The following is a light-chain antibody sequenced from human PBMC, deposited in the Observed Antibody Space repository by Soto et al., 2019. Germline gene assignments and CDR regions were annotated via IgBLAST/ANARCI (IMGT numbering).Light chain of an antibody. CDR3: LLSYSGARPHV. V-gene: IGLV7-46*01. Sequence: QAVVTQEPSLPVSPGGTVTLTCGSSTGAVTSTHYPYWFQQKPGQAPRTLIYDTSNKYSWTPARFSGSLLGGKAALTLSGAQPEDEAEYYCLLSYSGARPHVFGSGTKLTVL. CDR2: DTS. J-gene: IGLJ1*01. CDR1: TGAVTSTHY.